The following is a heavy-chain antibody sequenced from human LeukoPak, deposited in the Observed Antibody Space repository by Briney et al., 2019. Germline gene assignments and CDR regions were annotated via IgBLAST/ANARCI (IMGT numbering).Heavy chain of an antibody. Sequence: GASVKVSCKASGYTFTSYGISWVRQAPGQGLEWMGWISAYNGNTNYAQKLQGRVTMTTDTSTSTAYMELRSLRSDDTAVYYCARDDHGSSWLNDAFDIWGQGTMVTVSS. J-gene: IGHJ3*02. CDR2: ISAYNGNT. D-gene: IGHD6-13*01. CDR1: GYTFTSYG. V-gene: IGHV1-18*01. CDR3: ARDDHGSSWLNDAFDI.